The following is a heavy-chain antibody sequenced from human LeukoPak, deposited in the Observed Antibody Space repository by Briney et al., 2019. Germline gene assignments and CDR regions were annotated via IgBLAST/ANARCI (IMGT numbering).Heavy chain of an antibody. V-gene: IGHV3-73*01. J-gene: IGHJ4*02. D-gene: IGHD1-26*01. CDR1: GFTFSGSA. Sequence: QPGGSLKLACAASGFTFSGSAMHWVRQASGKGLEWVGRIRSKANSYATEYAASVKGRFTISRDDSKNTAYLQMNSLKTEDTAVYYCTRRIVGANPFDYWGQGTLVTVSS. CDR3: TRRIVGANPFDY. CDR2: IRSKANSYAT.